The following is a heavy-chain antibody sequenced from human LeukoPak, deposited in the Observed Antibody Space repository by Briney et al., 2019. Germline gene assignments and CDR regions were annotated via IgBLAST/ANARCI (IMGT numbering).Heavy chain of an antibody. CDR3: ARASSGWIYGMDV. V-gene: IGHV1-2*04. CDR1: GYTFTSYY. J-gene: IGHJ6*02. CDR2: INPNSGGT. Sequence: ASVKVSCKASGYTFTSYYMHWVRQAPGQGLEWMGIINPNSGGTNYAQKFQGWVTMTRDTSISTAYMELSRLRSDDTAVYYCARASSGWIYGMDVWGQGTTVTVSS. D-gene: IGHD6-19*01.